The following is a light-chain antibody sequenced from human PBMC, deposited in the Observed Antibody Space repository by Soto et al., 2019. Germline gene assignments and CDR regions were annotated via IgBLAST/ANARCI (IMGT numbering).Light chain of an antibody. V-gene: IGKV3-15*01. CDR2: SSS. CDR3: QQYNNLPPT. CDR1: QRIGTN. Sequence: DIEMTQSPPILSVSPGEGATLSCRASQRIGTNLAWYQHIPGQAPRLLIVSSSRRPTDVPARFSGSGSGTDFTLTISSLQSEDSAFYYCQQYNNLPPTFGQGTKVDIK. J-gene: IGKJ1*01.